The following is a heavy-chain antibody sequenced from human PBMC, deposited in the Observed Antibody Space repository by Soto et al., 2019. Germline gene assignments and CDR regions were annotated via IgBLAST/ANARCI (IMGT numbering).Heavy chain of an antibody. V-gene: IGHV2-5*02. D-gene: IGHD1-26*01. CDR2: IYWDDDK. J-gene: IGHJ4*02. CDR1: GFSLSTSGVG. Sequence: QITLKESGPTLVKPTQTLTLTCTFSGFSLSTSGVGVGWIRQPPGKALEWLALIYWDDDKRYSPSLKSRLTITKDTSKNQVVLTMTTMDPVDTATYSCAHGRIVGATLDYWGQGTLVTVSS. CDR3: AHGRIVGATLDY.